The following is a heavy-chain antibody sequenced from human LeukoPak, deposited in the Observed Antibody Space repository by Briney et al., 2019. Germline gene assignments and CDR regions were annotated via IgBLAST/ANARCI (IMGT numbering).Heavy chain of an antibody. CDR1: GGSISSSSYY. CDR2: IYYSGST. J-gene: IGHJ6*02. Sequence: SETLSLTCTVSGGSISSSSYYWGWIRQPPGKGLEWIGSIYYSGSTYYNPSLKSRVTISVDTSKNQFSLKLSSVTAADTALYYCAKDRGYCSSTSCPPYYYGMDVWGQGTTVTVSS. V-gene: IGHV4-39*07. CDR3: AKDRGYCSSTSCPPYYYGMDV. D-gene: IGHD2-2*01.